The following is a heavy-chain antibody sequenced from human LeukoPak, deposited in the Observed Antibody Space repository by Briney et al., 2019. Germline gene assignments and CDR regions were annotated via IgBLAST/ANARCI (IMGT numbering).Heavy chain of an antibody. D-gene: IGHD1-26*01. CDR2: IRSKANSYAT. CDR3: TRHRSGSSSTNWFDP. CDR1: GFTFSGSA. Sequence: QPGGSLRLPCAASGFTFSGSAMHWVRQASGKGLEWVGRIRSKANSYATAYAASVKGRFTISRDDSKNTAYLQMNSLKTEDTAVYYCTRHRSGSSSTNWFDPWGQGTLVTVSS. V-gene: IGHV3-73*01. J-gene: IGHJ5*02.